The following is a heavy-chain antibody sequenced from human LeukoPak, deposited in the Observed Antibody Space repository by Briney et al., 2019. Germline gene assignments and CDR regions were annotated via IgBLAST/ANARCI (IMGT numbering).Heavy chain of an antibody. D-gene: IGHD1-14*01. CDR2: IYYSGST. J-gene: IGHJ4*02. Sequence: PSETLSLTCTVSGGSISSYYWSWIRQPPGKGLEWIGYIYYSGSTNYYPSLKSRVTISVGASKNQFSLKLSSVTAADTAVYYCARNRKHSLYYFDYWGQGTLVTVSS. V-gene: IGHV4-59*01. CDR1: GGSISSYY. CDR3: ARNRKHSLYYFDY.